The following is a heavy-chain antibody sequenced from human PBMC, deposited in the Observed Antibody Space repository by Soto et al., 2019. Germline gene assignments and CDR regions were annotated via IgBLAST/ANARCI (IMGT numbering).Heavy chain of an antibody. CDR1: RFTFSNYG. CDR2: IWYDGSNK. V-gene: IGHV3-33*01. CDR3: ARDDIPGRAVAIYGMDV. D-gene: IGHD6-19*01. J-gene: IGHJ6*02. Sequence: QVQLVESGGGAVQPGRSLRLSCAAPRFTFSNYGMHWVRQAPGKGLEWVAVIWYDGSNKYYADSVKGRFTISRDNSKNTLYLQMNSLRAEDTAVYYCARDDIPGRAVAIYGMDVWGQGTTVTVSS.